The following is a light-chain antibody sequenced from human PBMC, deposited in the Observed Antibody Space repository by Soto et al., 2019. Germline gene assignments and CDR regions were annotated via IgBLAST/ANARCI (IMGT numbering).Light chain of an antibody. J-gene: IGKJ4*01. Sequence: EMVLTQSPGTLSLSPGEEATLSCRASQSVDSNYLAWYQQKPGQAPRLLIYDASNRATGIPARFSGSGSGTDFTLTISSLEPEDFAVYYCQQRSNWPPTFGGGTKVDIK. CDR1: QSVDSNY. CDR3: QQRSNWPPT. V-gene: IGKV3-11*01. CDR2: DAS.